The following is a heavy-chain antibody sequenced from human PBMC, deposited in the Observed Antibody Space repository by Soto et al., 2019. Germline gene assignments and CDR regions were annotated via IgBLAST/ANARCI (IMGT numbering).Heavy chain of an antibody. V-gene: IGHV3-53*05. J-gene: IGHJ4*02. D-gene: IGHD3-3*01. Sequence: PGGSLRLSCAASGFIVSRNYMSWVRQAPGKGLEWVSIIYTDGSTHYADSVKGRFTVSRDNSENTLYLQANSLRAEDTAVYYCARDKRDLRFLEWSYYFDYWGQGTLVTVSS. CDR1: GFIVSRNY. CDR2: IYTDGST. CDR3: ARDKRDLRFLEWSYYFDY.